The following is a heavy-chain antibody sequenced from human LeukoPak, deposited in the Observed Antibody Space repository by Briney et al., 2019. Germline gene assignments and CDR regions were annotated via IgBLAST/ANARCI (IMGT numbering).Heavy chain of an antibody. J-gene: IGHJ6*02. CDR1: GFTFDDYA. V-gene: IGHV3-9*01. D-gene: IGHD6-13*01. CDR3: AKDVAAAPYYYGMDV. Sequence: GGSLRLSCAASGFTFDDYAMHWVRQAPGRGLEWVSGISWNSGSIGYADSVKGRFTISRDNAKNSLYLQMNSLRAEDTALYYCAKDVAAAPYYYGMDVWGQGTTVTVSS. CDR2: ISWNSGSI.